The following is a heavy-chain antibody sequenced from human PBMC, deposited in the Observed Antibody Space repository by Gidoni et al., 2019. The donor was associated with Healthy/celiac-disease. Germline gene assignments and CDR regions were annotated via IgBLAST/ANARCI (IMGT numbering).Heavy chain of an antibody. CDR2: IYYSGST. CDR1: GGSIISSSYY. V-gene: IGHV4-39*07. Sequence: QLQLQESGPGLVKPSETLSLTCTVSGGSIISSSYYWGWIRQPPGKGLEWIGSIYYSGSTYYNPSLKSRVTISVDTSKNQFSLKLSSVTAADTAVYYCAREYGDYVLFDYWGQGTLVTVSS. CDR3: AREYGDYVLFDY. D-gene: IGHD4-17*01. J-gene: IGHJ4*02.